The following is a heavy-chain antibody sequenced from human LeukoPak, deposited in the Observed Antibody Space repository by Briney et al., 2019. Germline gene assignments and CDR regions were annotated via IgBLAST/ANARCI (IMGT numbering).Heavy chain of an antibody. Sequence: ASVKVSCKASGYTFTSYDINWVRQAPGQGLEWMGWMNPNSGNTGYAQKFQGRVTMTRNTSISTAYMELSSLRSEDTAVYYCARGLTGDYYGSSGSGDYWGQGTLVTVSS. CDR2: MNPNSGNT. CDR1: GYTFTSYD. CDR3: ARGLTGDYYGSSGSGDY. V-gene: IGHV1-8*01. J-gene: IGHJ4*02. D-gene: IGHD3-22*01.